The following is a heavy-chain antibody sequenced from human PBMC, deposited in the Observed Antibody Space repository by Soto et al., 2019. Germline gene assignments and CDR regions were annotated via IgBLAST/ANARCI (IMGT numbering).Heavy chain of an antibody. D-gene: IGHD3-22*01. CDR3: ARHVCDSSGYYLTPDAFDI. CDR2: IYHSGST. Sequence: SETLSLTCAVSGGSISSSNWWSWVRQPPGKGLEWIGEIYHSGSTNYNPSLKSRVTISVDTSKNQFSLKLSSVTAADTAVYYCARHVCDSSGYYLTPDAFDIWGQGTMVTVSS. J-gene: IGHJ3*02. CDR1: GGSISSSNW. V-gene: IGHV4-4*02.